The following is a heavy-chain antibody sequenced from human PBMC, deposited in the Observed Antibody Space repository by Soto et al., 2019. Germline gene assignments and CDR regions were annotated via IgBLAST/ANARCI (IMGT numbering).Heavy chain of an antibody. D-gene: IGHD2-15*01. V-gene: IGHV4-59*01. CDR2: FYNSGNT. CDR3: AREDCSGGTCSHFDY. J-gene: IGHJ4*02. CDR1: GYSISNYY. Sequence: SETLSLTCTFSGYSISNYYWTWIRQPPGKGLEWIGCFYNSGNTNYNPSLKSRVTISVDTSNNQFSLRVNSVTAADTAVYYCAREDCSGGTCSHFDYWGQGTLVTVSS.